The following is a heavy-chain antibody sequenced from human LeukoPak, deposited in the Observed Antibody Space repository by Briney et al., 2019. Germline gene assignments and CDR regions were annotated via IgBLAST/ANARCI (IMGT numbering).Heavy chain of an antibody. Sequence: PGGSLRLSCAASGFNFINYSMSWVRQAPGKGLEWVANVKEDGTTKQYVDSVKGRFTISRDNAKNSLHLQMDSLRAEDTAVYYCVSHEVVDYWGQATMVSVSS. D-gene: IGHD2-15*01. CDR3: VSHEVVDY. V-gene: IGHV3-7*01. CDR2: VKEDGTTK. J-gene: IGHJ4*02. CDR1: GFNFINYS.